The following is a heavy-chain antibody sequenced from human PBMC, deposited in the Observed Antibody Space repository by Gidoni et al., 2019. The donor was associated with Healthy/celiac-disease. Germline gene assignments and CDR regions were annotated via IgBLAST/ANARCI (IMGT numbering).Heavy chain of an antibody. CDR2: IYYSGST. V-gene: IGHV4-31*03. D-gene: IGHD4-17*01. J-gene: IGHJ6*02. CDR1: GGSISSGGYY. CDR3: ARGEYGDYVGYYYYYGMDV. Sequence: QVQLQESGPGLVKPSQTLSLTCTVSGGSISSGGYYWSWIRQHPGKGLEWIGYIYYSGSTYYNPSLKSRVTISVDTSKNQFSLKLSSVTAADTAVYYCARGEYGDYVGYYYYYGMDVWGQGTTVTVSS.